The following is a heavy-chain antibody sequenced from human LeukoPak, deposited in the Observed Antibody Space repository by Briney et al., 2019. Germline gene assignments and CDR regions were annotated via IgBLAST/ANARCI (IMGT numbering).Heavy chain of an antibody. D-gene: IGHD3-3*01. V-gene: IGHV4-59*01. CDR1: GGSISSYY. Sequence: SETLSPTCTVSGGSISSYYWSWIRQPPGKGLEWIGYIYYSGSTNYNPSLKSRVTISVDTSKRQISLKLSSVTAADTAVYYCARDSPFEWAVFGDSFDIWGQGTVVAVSS. J-gene: IGHJ3*02. CDR2: IYYSGST. CDR3: ARDSPFEWAVFGDSFDI.